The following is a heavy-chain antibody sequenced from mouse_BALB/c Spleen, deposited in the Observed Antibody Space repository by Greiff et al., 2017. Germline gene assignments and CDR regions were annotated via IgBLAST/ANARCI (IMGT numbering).Heavy chain of an antibody. CDR1: GYSITSDYA. J-gene: IGHJ3*01. D-gene: IGHD2-12*01. CDR2: ISYSGST. Sequence: DVQLQESGPGLVKPSQSLSLTCTVTGYSITSDYAWNWIRQFPGNKLEWMGYISYSGSTSYNPSLKSRISITRDTSKNQFFLQLNSVTTEDTATYYCASFNDGTPFAYWGQGTLVTVSA. CDR3: ASFNDGTPFAY. V-gene: IGHV3-2*02.